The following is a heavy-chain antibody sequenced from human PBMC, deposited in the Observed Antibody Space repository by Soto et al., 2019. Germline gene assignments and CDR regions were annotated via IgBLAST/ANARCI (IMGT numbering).Heavy chain of an antibody. J-gene: IGHJ4*02. D-gene: IGHD5-18*01. Sequence: QVQLVQSGAEVKKPGASVKVSCKASGYTFTSYAMHWVRQAPGQRLEWMGWINAGNGNTKYSQKFQGRVTITRDTSASTAYMELSSLRSEDTAVYYCARDTDTAMVKEGYFDYWGQGTLVTVSS. CDR2: INAGNGNT. CDR1: GYTFTSYA. CDR3: ARDTDTAMVKEGYFDY. V-gene: IGHV1-3*01.